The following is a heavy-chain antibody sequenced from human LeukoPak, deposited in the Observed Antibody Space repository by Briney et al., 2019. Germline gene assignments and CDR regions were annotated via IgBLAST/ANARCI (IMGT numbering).Heavy chain of an antibody. CDR1: GFTFSDYW. CDR3: ASSRDGYNEFEYFQH. Sequence: GGSLRLSCAASGFTFSDYWMTWVRQAPGKGLEWVAKIKQDGSDKYYVDSVKGRFTISRDNAKNSLYLQMNSLRAEDTAVYYCASSRDGYNEFEYFQHWGQGTLVTVSS. J-gene: IGHJ1*01. V-gene: IGHV3-7*03. D-gene: IGHD5-24*01. CDR2: IKQDGSDK.